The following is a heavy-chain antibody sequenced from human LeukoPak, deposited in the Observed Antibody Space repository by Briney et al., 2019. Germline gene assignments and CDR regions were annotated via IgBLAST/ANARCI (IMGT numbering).Heavy chain of an antibody. V-gene: IGHV3-30*02. D-gene: IGHD3-10*01. CDR1: GFTFSSYG. J-gene: IGHJ4*02. Sequence: GGSLRLSCAASGFTFSSYGMHWVRQAPGKGLEWVTFIRFDSSYKYYADSVKGRFTISRDNSKSTLDLQMNSLRTEDTALYYCARDRGVSGNYYDYWGQGTLVTVSS. CDR3: ARDRGVSGNYYDY. CDR2: IRFDSSYK.